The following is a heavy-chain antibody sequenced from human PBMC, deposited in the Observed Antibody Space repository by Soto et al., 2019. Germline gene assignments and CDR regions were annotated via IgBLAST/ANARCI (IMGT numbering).Heavy chain of an antibody. CDR3: ASGGWGSSWYEGGSRIDY. CDR2: NGVAGDT. D-gene: IGHD6-13*01. J-gene: IGHJ4*02. CDR1: GFTFSSYD. V-gene: IGHV3-13*01. Sequence: EVQLVESGGGLVQPGGSLRLSCAASGFTFSSYDMHWVRQVAGKGLEWVSANGVAGDTYYPDSVKGRFTISRENAKNSLDLQMNSRRAEDTAVYYCASGGWGSSWYEGGSRIDYWGQGTLVTVSS.